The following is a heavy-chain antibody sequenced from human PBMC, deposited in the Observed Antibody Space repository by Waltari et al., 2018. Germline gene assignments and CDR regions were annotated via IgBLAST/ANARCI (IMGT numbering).Heavy chain of an antibody. D-gene: IGHD6-19*01. J-gene: IGHJ4*02. CDR2: IYYSGST. CDR1: GGSISSSSYY. V-gene: IGHV4-39*07. Sequence: QLQLQESGPGLVKPSETLSLTCTVSGGSISSSSYYLGWIRQPPGKGLEWIGSIYYSGSTYYNPSLKSRVTISVDTSKNQFSLKLSSVTAADTAVYYCASDNSSGWADYWGQGTLVTVSS. CDR3: ASDNSSGWADY.